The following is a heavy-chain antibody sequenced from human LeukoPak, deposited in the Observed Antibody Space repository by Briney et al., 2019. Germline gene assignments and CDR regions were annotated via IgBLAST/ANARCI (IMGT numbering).Heavy chain of an antibody. J-gene: IGHJ4*02. CDR3: ARAVGGAAYCGGDCYSYFDY. D-gene: IGHD2-21*02. V-gene: IGHV4-34*01. Sequence: SETLSLTCAVYGGSFSGYYWSWIRQPPGKGLEWIGEINHSGSTNYNPSLKSRVTISVDTSKNQFSLKLSSVTAADTAVYYCARAVGGAAYCGGDCYSYFDYWGQGTLVTVSS. CDR2: INHSGST. CDR1: GGSFSGYY.